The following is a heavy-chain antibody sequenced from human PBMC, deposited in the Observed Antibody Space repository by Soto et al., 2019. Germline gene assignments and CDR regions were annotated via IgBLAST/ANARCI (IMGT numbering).Heavy chain of an antibody. CDR1: GYTFTGYY. D-gene: IGHD3-22*01. V-gene: IGHV1-2*02. CDR2: INPNSGGT. J-gene: IGHJ4*02. Sequence: ASVKVSCKASGYTFTGYYMHWVRQAPGQGLEWMGWINPNSGGTNYAQKFQGRVTMTRDTSISTAYMELRRLRSDDTAVYYCAREFAYYYDSSGSLWGQGTLVTVSS. CDR3: AREFAYYYDSSGSL.